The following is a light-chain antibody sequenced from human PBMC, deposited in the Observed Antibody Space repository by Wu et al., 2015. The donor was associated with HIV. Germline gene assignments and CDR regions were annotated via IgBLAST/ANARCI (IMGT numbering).Light chain of an antibody. J-gene: IGKJ1*01. Sequence: NVLTQSPGTLSLSPGERATLSCRASQSLSSTHLAWYQHKPGQAPRLLIYAASRRASGIPDRFSGSGSGTDFTLTIIRLEPEDFAVYYCQQYGSSPRTFGQGTEGGS. V-gene: IGKV3-20*01. CDR3: QQYGSSPRT. CDR2: AAS. CDR1: QSLSSTH.